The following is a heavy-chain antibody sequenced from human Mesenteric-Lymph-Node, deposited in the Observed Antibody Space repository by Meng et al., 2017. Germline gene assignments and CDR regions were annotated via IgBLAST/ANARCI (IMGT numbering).Heavy chain of an antibody. CDR1: GFSFSDCY. Sequence: VHLVESGGGLVQPGGSLRLSCAASGFSFSDCYMSWVRQAPGKGLEWVSYISSGGGTIYYADSVKGRFTTSRDNAKNSLYLQMNSLRADDTAVYYCARAEQWLGYWGQGALVTVSS. CDR3: ARAEQWLGY. D-gene: IGHD6-19*01. CDR2: ISSGGGTI. V-gene: IGHV3-11*01. J-gene: IGHJ4*02.